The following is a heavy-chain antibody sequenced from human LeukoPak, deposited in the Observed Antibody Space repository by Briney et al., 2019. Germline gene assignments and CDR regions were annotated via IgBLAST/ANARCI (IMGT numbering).Heavy chain of an antibody. V-gene: IGHV3-74*01. CDR2: INSDGSSR. CDR1: EITLSNYG. J-gene: IGHJ4*02. Sequence: PGGSLRLSCAVSEITLSNYGMSWVRQAPGKGLVWVSRINSDGSSRNYADSVKGRFTISRDNAKNTLYLQMNSLRAEDTAVYYCASASSHRIAAGGDYWGQGTLVTVSS. D-gene: IGHD6-13*01. CDR3: ASASSHRIAAGGDY.